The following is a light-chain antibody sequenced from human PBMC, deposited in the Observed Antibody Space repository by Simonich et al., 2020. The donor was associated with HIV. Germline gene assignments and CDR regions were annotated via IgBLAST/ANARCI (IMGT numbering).Light chain of an antibody. J-gene: IGKJ1*01. CDR3: QQYYSTPWT. Sequence: DIVMTQSPDSLAVSLGERATINCRSSQSVLYSSNNKNYLAWYQQKPGQPPKLLIYWASTRDSGGPDRFRGSESGTDFTLTISSLQAEDVAVYYCQQYYSTPWTFGQGTKVEIK. CDR1: QSVLYSSNNKNY. V-gene: IGKV4-1*01. CDR2: WAS.